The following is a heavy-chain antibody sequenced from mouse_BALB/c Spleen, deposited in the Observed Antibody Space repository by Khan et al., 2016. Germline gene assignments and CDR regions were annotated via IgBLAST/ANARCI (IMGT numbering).Heavy chain of an antibody. J-gene: IGHJ3*01. V-gene: IGHV3-1*02. Sequence: EVQLQESGPDLVKPSQSLSLTCTVTGFSITSDYSWHWIRQFQGNKLEWMGYIHYSGSTNYNPSLKSRISITRDTSKNQFFLQMNSVTTEDTATFYCERYYYGGAPWVPYWGEGTMVTVSA. CDR2: IHYSGST. CDR1: GFSITSDYS. CDR3: ERYYYGGAPWVPY. D-gene: IGHD1-1*01.